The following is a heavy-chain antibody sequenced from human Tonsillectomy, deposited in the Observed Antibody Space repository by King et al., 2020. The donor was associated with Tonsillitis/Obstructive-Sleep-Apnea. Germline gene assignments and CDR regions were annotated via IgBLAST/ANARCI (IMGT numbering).Heavy chain of an antibody. CDR2: ISYYGSNE. D-gene: IGHD3-22*01. V-gene: IGHV3-30*18. Sequence: VQLVESGGGVVHPGRSLRLSCAASGFTFRNYVMHWVRQAPGKGLEWVAVISYYGSNENYADSVKGRFTISRDNSKNTLYLQMNSLRAEDTAVYYCAKEHYYYESSASPDYMDVWGKGTTVTVSS. J-gene: IGHJ6*03. CDR3: AKEHYYYESSASPDYMDV. CDR1: GFTFRNYV.